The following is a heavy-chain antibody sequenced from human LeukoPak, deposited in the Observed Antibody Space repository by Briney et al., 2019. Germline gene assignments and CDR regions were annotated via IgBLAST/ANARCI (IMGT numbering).Heavy chain of an antibody. CDR1: GFTFSSYA. V-gene: IGHV3-23*01. CDR2: ISGSGGST. J-gene: IGHJ4*02. Sequence: GGSPGLSCAASGFTFSSYAMSWVRQAPGKGLEWVSAISGSGGSTYYADSVKGRFTISRDNSKNTLYLQMNSLRAEDTAVYYCANMLKGPLSDFDYWGQGTLVTVSS. D-gene: IGHD2-8*01. CDR3: ANMLKGPLSDFDY.